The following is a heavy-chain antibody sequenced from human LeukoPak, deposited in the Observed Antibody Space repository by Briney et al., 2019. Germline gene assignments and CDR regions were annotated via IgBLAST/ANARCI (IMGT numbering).Heavy chain of an antibody. J-gene: IGHJ6*03. CDR3: ARDGERFLEWLLSNYYYYMDV. Sequence: GGSLRLSCAASGFTFSSYSMNWVRQAPGKGLERVSSISGSSSYIYYADSVKGRFTISRDNAKNSLYLQMNSLRAEDTAVYYCARDGERFLEWLLSNYYYYMDVWGKGTTVTVSS. CDR2: ISGSSSYI. D-gene: IGHD3-3*01. CDR1: GFTFSSYS. V-gene: IGHV3-21*01.